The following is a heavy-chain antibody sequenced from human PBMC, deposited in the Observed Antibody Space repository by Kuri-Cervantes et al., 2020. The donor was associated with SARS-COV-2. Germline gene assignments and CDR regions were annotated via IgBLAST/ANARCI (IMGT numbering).Heavy chain of an antibody. CDR3: ARPAETGTRFDY. CDR1: GFTFSSYA. J-gene: IGHJ4*02. D-gene: IGHD1-1*01. Sequence: GGSLRLSCAASGFTFSSYAMHWVRQAPGKGLEWVAVISYDGSNKYYADSVKGRFTISRDNSKNSLYLQMNSLRAEDTAVYYCARPAETGTRFDYWGQGTLVTVSS. CDR2: ISYDGSNK. V-gene: IGHV3-30-3*01.